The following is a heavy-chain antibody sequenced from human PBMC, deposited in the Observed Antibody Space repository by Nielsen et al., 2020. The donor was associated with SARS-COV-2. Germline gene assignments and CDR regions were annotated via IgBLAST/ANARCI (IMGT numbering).Heavy chain of an antibody. CDR1: GFTFSSYA. CDR3: ANKLAVAGTVDY. J-gene: IGHJ4*02. V-gene: IGHV3-30*04. D-gene: IGHD6-19*01. Sequence: GESLKISCAASGFTFSSYAMHWVRQAPGKGLEWVAVISYDGSNKYYADSVKGRFTISRDNSKNTLYLQMNSLRAEDTAVYYCANKLAVAGTVDYWGQGTLVTVSS. CDR2: ISYDGSNK.